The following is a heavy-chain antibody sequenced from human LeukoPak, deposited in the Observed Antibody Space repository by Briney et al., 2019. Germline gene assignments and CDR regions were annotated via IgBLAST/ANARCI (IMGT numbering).Heavy chain of an antibody. CDR1: GGSFSGYY. D-gene: IGHD3-16*01. CDR3: ARVRGLRNLEY. J-gene: IGHJ4*02. Sequence: SETLSLTCAVYGGSFSGYYWSWIRQPPGKGLEWIGEINHSGSTNYNPSLKSRVTISVDTSKNQSYLKLSSVHAAETAVYYCARVRGLRNLEYWGQGTLVTVSS. CDR2: INHSGST. V-gene: IGHV4-34*01.